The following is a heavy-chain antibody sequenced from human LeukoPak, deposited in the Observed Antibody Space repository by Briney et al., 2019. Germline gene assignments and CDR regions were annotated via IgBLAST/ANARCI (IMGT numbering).Heavy chain of an antibody. CDR2: ISAYNGNT. J-gene: IGHJ4*02. CDR1: GYTFTSYG. Sequence: ASVKVSCKASGYTFTSYGISWVRQAPGQGLEWMGWISAYNGNTNYAQKLQGRVTMTTDTSTSTAYMELRSLRSDDTAVYYCASDIDCSSTSCPELDYWGQGTLVTVSS. D-gene: IGHD2-2*01. CDR3: ASDIDCSSTSCPELDY. V-gene: IGHV1-18*01.